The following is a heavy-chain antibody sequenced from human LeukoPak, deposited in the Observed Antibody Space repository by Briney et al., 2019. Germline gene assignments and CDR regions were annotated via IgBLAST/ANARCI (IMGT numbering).Heavy chain of an antibody. CDR1: GFTFSSLW. Sequence: PGGSLRLSCVASGFTFSSLWMTWVRQAPGKGLEWVANIKQDGSDIYYVDSVKGRFTISRDNSRNTLYLQMNSLRTDDTAVYYCTMGDGLGELSSTFEYWGQGTLVTVSS. D-gene: IGHD3-16*02. V-gene: IGHV3-7*01. CDR2: IKQDGSDI. J-gene: IGHJ4*02. CDR3: TMGDGLGELSSTFEY.